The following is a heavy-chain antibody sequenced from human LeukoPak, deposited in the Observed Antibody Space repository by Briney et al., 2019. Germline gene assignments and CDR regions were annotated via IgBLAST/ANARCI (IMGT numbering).Heavy chain of an antibody. Sequence: SETLSLTCTVSGGSISSYYWSWIRQPPGKGLEWIGYIYYSGSTNYNPSLKSRVTISVDKSKNQFSLKLSSVTAADTAMYYCATFSTVVASPYDAFDIWGQGTMVTVSS. D-gene: IGHD2/OR15-2a*01. V-gene: IGHV4-59*12. CDR3: ATFSTVVASPYDAFDI. CDR1: GGSISSYY. J-gene: IGHJ3*02. CDR2: IYYSGST.